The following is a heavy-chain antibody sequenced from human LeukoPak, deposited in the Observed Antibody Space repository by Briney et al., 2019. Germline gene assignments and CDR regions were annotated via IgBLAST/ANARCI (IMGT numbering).Heavy chain of an antibody. CDR3: ARDSFFHTGTFDY. V-gene: IGHV3-48*02. J-gene: IGHJ4*02. CDR2: ISSSSSTI. CDR1: GFTFSSYS. D-gene: IGHD2/OR15-2a*01. Sequence: GGSPRLSCAASGFTFSSYSMNWVRQAPGKGLEWVSYISSSSSTIYYADSVKGRYTISRDNAKNSLYLQMNSLRDEDTAVYYCARDSFFHTGTFDYWGQGTLVTVSS.